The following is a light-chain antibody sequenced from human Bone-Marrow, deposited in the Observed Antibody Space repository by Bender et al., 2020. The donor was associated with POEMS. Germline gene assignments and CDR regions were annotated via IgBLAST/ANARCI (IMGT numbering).Light chain of an antibody. CDR1: SANIGTGYD. CDR2: GNT. V-gene: IGLV1-40*01. Sequence: QSVLTQPPSVSGAPGQRVTISCTGSSANIGTGYDVHWYQHLPGTAPKLLIYGNTNRPSGVPDRFSGSKSGTSASLAITWLHVEDACDYYCQSCDSSLNGWLFGGVTKVTVL. CDR3: QSCDSSLNGWL. J-gene: IGLJ3*02.